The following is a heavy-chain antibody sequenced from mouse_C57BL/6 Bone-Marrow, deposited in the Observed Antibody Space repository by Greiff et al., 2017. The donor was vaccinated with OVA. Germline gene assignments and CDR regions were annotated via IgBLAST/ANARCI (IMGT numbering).Heavy chain of an antibody. J-gene: IGHJ2*01. CDR2: IGPGSGST. V-gene: IGHV1-77*01. CDR1: GYTFTDYY. D-gene: IGHD4-1*01. CDR3: ATNWDVGGYYFDY. Sequence: VKLVESGAELVKPGASVKISCKASGYTFTDYYINWVKQRPGQGLEWIGKIGPGSGSTYYNEKFKGKATLTADKSSSTAYMQLSSLTSEDSAVYFCATNWDVGGYYFDYWGQGTTLTVSS.